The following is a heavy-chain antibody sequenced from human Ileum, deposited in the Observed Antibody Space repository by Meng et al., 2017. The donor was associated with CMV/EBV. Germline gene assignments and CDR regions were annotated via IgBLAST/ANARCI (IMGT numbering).Heavy chain of an antibody. Sequence: GQSPESRPHLVQPAETLSSTSTVSAGPSCVYYGSWSRQYGRKGRQWIGRVHARGGTHNNPSIKSRVTMSGDLSKNQFSLTLTPVTAEDTAVYYCVKDRSNTWNKDWVDPWGQGTLVTVSS. CDR2: VHARGGT. V-gene: IGHV4-4*07. J-gene: IGHJ5*02. CDR1: AGPSCVYY. D-gene: IGHD1/OR15-1a*01. CDR3: VKDRSNTWNKDWVDP.